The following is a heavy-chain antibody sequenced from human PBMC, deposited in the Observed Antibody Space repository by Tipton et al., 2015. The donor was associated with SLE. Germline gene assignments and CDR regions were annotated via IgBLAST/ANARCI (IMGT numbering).Heavy chain of an antibody. CDR2: MYYSGST. V-gene: IGHV4-59*08. J-gene: IGHJ3*01. CDR1: GGSITGYY. Sequence: TLSLTCTVSGGSITGYYWSWIRQPPGKGLEWIGYMYYSGSTNYNPSLKRRGTISLDTSKNQFSLRLTSVTAADTAVYYCGRHKTATRAFDFWGQGTMVTVSS. CDR3: GRHKTATRAFDF. D-gene: IGHD1-1*01.